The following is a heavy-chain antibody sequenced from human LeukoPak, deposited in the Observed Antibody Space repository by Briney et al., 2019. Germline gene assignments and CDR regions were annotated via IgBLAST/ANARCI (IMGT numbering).Heavy chain of an antibody. V-gene: IGHV3-30-3*01. CDR1: GFTFSSYA. Sequence: GGSLRLSCAASGFTFSSYAMHWVRQAPGKGLEWVALISYDKSNKYYADSVKGRFTISRDNSKNTLFVQMNSLRAEDTAVYYCARDIVATGGRYFDHWGQGTLVTVSS. J-gene: IGHJ4*02. CDR3: ARDIVATGGRYFDH. CDR2: ISYDKSNK. D-gene: IGHD6-13*01.